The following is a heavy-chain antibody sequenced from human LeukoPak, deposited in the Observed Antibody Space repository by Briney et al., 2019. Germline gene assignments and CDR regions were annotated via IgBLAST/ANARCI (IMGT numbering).Heavy chain of an antibody. Sequence: ASVKVSCKASGYTFTSYDINWVRQATGQGLEWMGWMNPNSGNTGYAQKFQGRVTITRNTSISTAYMELSSLRSEDTAVYYCARGRPYYDFWSGHIDYWGQGTLVTVSS. CDR2: MNPNSGNT. CDR3: ARGRPYYDFWSGHIDY. D-gene: IGHD3-3*01. J-gene: IGHJ4*02. V-gene: IGHV1-8*03. CDR1: GYTFTSYD.